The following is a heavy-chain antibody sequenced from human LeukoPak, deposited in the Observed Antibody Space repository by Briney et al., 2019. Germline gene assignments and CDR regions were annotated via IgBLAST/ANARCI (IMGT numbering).Heavy chain of an antibody. CDR3: ARWKMELQRNAFDF. J-gene: IGHJ3*01. CDR1: GITFRTYW. CDR2: INQDGSEE. Sequence: GGSLRLSCAASGITFRTYWMSWVRQAPGKGPEWMADINQDGSEEYYVQSVKGRFTVSRDNAQNAVFLQMTNLRADDTAVYYCARWKMELQRNAFDFWGQGTVVTVSS. V-gene: IGHV3-7*01. D-gene: IGHD1-26*01.